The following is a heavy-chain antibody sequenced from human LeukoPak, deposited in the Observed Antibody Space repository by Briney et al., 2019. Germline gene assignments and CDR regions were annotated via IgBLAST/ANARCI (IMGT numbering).Heavy chain of an antibody. CDR3: ARFYSNYFIDY. J-gene: IGHJ4*02. CDR2: IYHSGST. Sequence: SETLSLTCTDSGYSISSGYYWGWIRQPPGKGLEWIGSIYHSGSTYYNPSLKSRVTISVDTTKNQFSLKLSSVTAADTAVYYCARFYSNYFIDYWGQGTLVTVSS. V-gene: IGHV4-38-2*02. D-gene: IGHD4-11*01. CDR1: GYSISSGYY.